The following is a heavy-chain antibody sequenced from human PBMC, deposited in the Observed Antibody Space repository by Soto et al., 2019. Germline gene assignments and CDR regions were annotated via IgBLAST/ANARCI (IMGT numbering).Heavy chain of an antibody. CDR2: ISPMFGAA. D-gene: IGHD3-10*01. Sequence: QVQLVQSGAEMKKPGSSGKVPGQPSGGTFNTYAMNWGRQAPGQGPEWMGDISPMFGAANYAPKFQGRVTITADESTGTSYMQLSSLTSEDTALYFCAREVQVHTPAFVYWGQGTLVTVSS. J-gene: IGHJ4*02. CDR1: GGTFNTYA. CDR3: AREVQVHTPAFVY. V-gene: IGHV1-69*19.